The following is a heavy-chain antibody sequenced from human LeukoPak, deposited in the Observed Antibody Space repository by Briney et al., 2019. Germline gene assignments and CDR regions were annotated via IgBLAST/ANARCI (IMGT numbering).Heavy chain of an antibody. D-gene: IGHD3-22*01. CDR2: ISAYNGNT. V-gene: IGHV1-18*01. CDR3: ARDRYYYDSSGYCHDY. J-gene: IGHJ4*02. Sequence: ASVKVSCKASGYTFTSYGISWVRQAPGQGLEWMGWISAYNGNTNYAQKLQGRVTMTTDTSTSTAYMELRSLRSDDTAVYYCARDRYYYDSSGYCHDYWGQGTLVTVSS. CDR1: GYTFTSYG.